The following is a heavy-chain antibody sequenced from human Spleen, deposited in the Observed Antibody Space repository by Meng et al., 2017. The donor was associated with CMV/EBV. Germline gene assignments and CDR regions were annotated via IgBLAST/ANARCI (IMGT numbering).Heavy chain of an antibody. J-gene: IGHJ4*02. Sequence: GGSLRLSCAASGFIFSDSTIHWVRQASGKGLEWVGRIRSKANHYATASGASVKGRITISRDDSKNTVHLQLNSLKSEDTAVYYCSRSDDYWSSYTSDYWGQGTLVTVSS. V-gene: IGHV3-73*01. CDR2: IRSKANHYAT. CDR3: SRSDDYWSSYTSDY. CDR1: GFIFSDST. D-gene: IGHD3-3*01.